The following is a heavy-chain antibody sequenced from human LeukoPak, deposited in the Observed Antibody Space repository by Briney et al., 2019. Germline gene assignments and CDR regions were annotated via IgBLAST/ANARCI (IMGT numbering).Heavy chain of an antibody. CDR1: GGSISSHY. V-gene: IGHV4-59*11. CDR3: ARLYSSSSGNWFDP. J-gene: IGHJ5*02. Sequence: PSETLSLTCTVSGGSISSHYWSWIRQPPGKGLEGIGYIYYSGSTNYNPSLKSRVTISVDTSKNHFSLKLSSVTAADTAVYYCARLYSSSSGNWFDPWGQGTLVTVSS. D-gene: IGHD6-6*01. CDR2: IYYSGST.